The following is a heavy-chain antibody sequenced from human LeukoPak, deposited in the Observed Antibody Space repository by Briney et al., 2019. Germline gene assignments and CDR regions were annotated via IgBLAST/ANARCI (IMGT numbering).Heavy chain of an antibody. Sequence: GGSLRLSFAASGFTFSSYTMSWGRQAPGKGLEWVSTISGRGGSTYYADSVKGRFTISRDNSKNTLYLQMDSLRADDTAVYYCAKVSYDTSGYYYGSYDCWGQGTLVTVSS. CDR3: AKVSYDTSGYYYGSYDC. CDR1: GFTFSSYT. D-gene: IGHD3-22*01. V-gene: IGHV3-23*01. J-gene: IGHJ4*02. CDR2: ISGRGGST.